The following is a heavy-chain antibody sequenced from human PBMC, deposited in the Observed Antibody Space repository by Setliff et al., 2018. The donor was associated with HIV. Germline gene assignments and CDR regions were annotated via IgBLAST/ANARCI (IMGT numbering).Heavy chain of an antibody. CDR2: IYISGST. D-gene: IGHD3-22*01. CDR1: GGSISSGSYY. CDR3: AREDYYDSSGDAFDI. Sequence: SETLSLTCTVSGGSISSGSYYWSWIRQPAGKGLEWIGHIYISGSTNYNPSLESRVTISLDTSKNQFSLKLRSVTAADTAVYYCAREDYYDSSGDAFDIWGQGTMVTVSS. J-gene: IGHJ3*02. V-gene: IGHV4-61*09.